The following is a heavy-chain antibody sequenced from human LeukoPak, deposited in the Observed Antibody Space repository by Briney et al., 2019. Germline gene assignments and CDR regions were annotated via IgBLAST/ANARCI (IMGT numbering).Heavy chain of an antibody. J-gene: IGHJ4*02. CDR2: IYTGDST. Sequence: GSLRLSCAASGFTVSGTYMSWVRQAPGKGLEWVSIIYTGDSTYYADSVKGRFTISRDNSKNTLYLQMNSLRPEDTAVYYCAKRGPVVYDLWDQGTLVTVSS. V-gene: IGHV3-66*02. CDR3: AKRGPVVYDL. CDR1: GFTVSGTY.